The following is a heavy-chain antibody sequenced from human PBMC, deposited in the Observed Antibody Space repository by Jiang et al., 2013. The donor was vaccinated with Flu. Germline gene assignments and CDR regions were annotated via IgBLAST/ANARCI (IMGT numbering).Heavy chain of an antibody. CDR1: GGSISSSSYY. CDR2: IYYSGST. D-gene: IGHD4-17*01. V-gene: IGHV4-39*07. J-gene: IGHJ5*02. CDR3: ARASATVNDYGDYEVGDWFDP. Sequence: GSGLVKPSETLSLTCTVSGGSISSSSYYWGWIRQPPGKGLEWIGSIYYSGSTYYNPSLKSRVTISVDTSKNQFSLKLSSVTAADTAVYYCARASATVNDYGDYEVGDWFDPWGQGTLVTVSS.